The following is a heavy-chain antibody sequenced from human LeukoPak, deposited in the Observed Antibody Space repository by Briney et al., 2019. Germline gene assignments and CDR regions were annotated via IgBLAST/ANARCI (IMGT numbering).Heavy chain of an antibody. CDR1: GYSFTSYW. Sequence: GESLRISCKGPGYSFTSYWISWVRQMPGKGLEWMGRIDPSDSYTNYSPSFQGHVTISADKSISTAYLQWSSLKASDTAMYYCARQGSLWFGELLPPFDYWGQGTLVTVSS. D-gene: IGHD3-10*01. CDR2: IDPSDSYT. J-gene: IGHJ4*02. V-gene: IGHV5-10-1*01. CDR3: ARQGSLWFGELLPPFDY.